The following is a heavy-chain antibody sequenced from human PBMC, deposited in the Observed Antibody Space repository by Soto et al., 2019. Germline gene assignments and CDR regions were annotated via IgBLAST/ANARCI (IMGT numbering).Heavy chain of an antibody. V-gene: IGHV4-59*01. CDR3: AMTTVTTWGYFDF. J-gene: IGHJ4*02. D-gene: IGHD4-17*01. CDR1: GSSISSYY. CDR2: IYYSGST. Sequence: SETLSLTCTVSGSSISSYYWSWIRQPPGKGLEWIGYIYYSGSTNYNPSLKSRVTISVDTSKNQFSLKLSSVTAADTAVYYCAMTTVTTWGYFDFWGQGTLVTVSS.